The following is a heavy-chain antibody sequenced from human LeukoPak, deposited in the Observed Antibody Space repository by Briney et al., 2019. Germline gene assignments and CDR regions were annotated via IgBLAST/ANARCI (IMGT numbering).Heavy chain of an antibody. CDR2: MNPNSGNT. D-gene: IGHD5-12*01. V-gene: IGHV1-8*01. CDR1: GYTFTTYD. J-gene: IGHJ4*02. CDR3: ARVEFNGGYSHIY. Sequence: ASVKVSCKASGYTFTTYDINWVRQATGQGLEWMGWMNPNSGNTGYAQKFRGRVTMTRNNHITTAYMELSSLRSEDTAVYYCARVEFNGGYSHIYWGQGTLVTVSS.